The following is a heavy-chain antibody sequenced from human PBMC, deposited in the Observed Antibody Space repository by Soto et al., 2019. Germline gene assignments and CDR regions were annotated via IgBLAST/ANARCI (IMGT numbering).Heavy chain of an antibody. V-gene: IGHV1-69*13. CDR3: AREAPYCTGATCPRLYDMEV. J-gene: IGHJ6*02. CDR2: IIPILNSP. D-gene: IGHD2-8*02. CDR1: GGTFGSYA. Sequence: SVKVSCKASGGTFGSYAITWVRRAPGQGLEWLGGIIPILNSPAYAQKFQARVVITADEITNTAYMELNSLRIDDTAVYYCAREAPYCTGATCPRLYDMEVWGQGXTVAVYS.